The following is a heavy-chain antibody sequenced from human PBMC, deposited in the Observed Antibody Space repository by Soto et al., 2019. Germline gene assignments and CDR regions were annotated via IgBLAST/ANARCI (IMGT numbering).Heavy chain of an antibody. CDR3: PREGPINHYYYGMDV. V-gene: IGHV3-48*02. J-gene: IGHJ6*02. Sequence: GGSLRLSCAASGFTFSSYSMNWVRQAPGKGLEWVSYISSSSSTIYYADSVKGRFTISRDNAKNSLYLQMNSLRDEDTAVYYCPREGPINHYYYGMDVWRQGTTFTVSS. CDR1: GFTFSSYS. CDR2: ISSSSSTI.